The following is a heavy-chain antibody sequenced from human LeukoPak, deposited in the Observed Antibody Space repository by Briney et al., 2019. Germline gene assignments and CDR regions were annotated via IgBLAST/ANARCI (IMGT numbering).Heavy chain of an antibody. CDR2: ISGSGGST. D-gene: IGHD3-10*01. CDR1: GFTFSTFG. J-gene: IGHJ4*02. CDR3: ARGSRVGAGRYYFDY. Sequence: GGSLRLSCAASGFTFSTFGLAWVRQAPGKGLEWVSSISGSGGSTYSADSVKGRFTISRDSSKNTLYLQMNSLRAEDTAVYYCARGSRVGAGRYYFDYWGQRALVTVSS. V-gene: IGHV3-23*01.